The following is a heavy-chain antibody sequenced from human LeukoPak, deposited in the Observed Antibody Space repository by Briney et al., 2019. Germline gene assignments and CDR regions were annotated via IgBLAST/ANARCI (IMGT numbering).Heavy chain of an antibody. CDR1: GFTFSSYW. D-gene: IGHD1-1*01. J-gene: IGHJ4*02. CDR2: IKSDGSST. CDR3: ARAYNSHFDY. Sequence: GGSLRLSCAASGFTFSSYWMHWVRQAPGKGLVCVSRIKSDGSSTSYGDSVKGRFTISRDDAKNTLYLQMNSMRAEDTAVYYCARAYNSHFDYWGQGALVTVSS. V-gene: IGHV3-74*01.